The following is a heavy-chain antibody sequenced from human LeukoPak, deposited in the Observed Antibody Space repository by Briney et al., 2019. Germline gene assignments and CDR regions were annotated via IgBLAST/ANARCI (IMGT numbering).Heavy chain of an antibody. J-gene: IGHJ6*02. D-gene: IGHD3-10*01. CDR2: IYSGGST. V-gene: IGHV3-66*01. CDR3: ARESVKVLYGMDV. Sequence: PGGSLRLSCAASGFTVSSNYMSWVRQAPGKGLEWVSVIYSGGSTYYADSVKGRFTISRDNSKNTLYLQMNSLRAEDTAVYYCARESVKVLYGMDVWGQGTTVTVSS. CDR1: GFTVSSNY.